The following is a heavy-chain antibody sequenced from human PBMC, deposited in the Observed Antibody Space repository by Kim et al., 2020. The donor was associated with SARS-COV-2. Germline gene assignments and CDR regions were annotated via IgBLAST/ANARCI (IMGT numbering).Heavy chain of an antibody. CDR3: ARDTTAGSYSYYGMDV. D-gene: IGHD3-16*02. Sequence: SVKGRFTISRANANNAQYLQINSLRAEDTAVYYCARDTTAGSYSYYGMDVWGQGTTVTVSS. J-gene: IGHJ6*02. V-gene: IGHV3-11*05.